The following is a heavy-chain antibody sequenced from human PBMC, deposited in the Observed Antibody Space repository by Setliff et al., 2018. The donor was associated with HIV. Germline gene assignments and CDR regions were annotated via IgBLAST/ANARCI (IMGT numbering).Heavy chain of an antibody. CDR3: AKGSFDSSGWAHYYYYYTDV. CDR2: IIPMLSIA. J-gene: IGHJ6*03. V-gene: IGHV1-69*10. D-gene: IGHD6-19*01. Sequence: GASVKVSCKASGGTFSNYAITWVRQAPGQGLELMGGIIPMLSIANYAQKFRGRVTLTADKSTSTAYMELSSLRSEDTAVYYCAKGSFDSSGWAHYYYYYTDVWGKGTTVTAP. CDR1: GGTFSNYA.